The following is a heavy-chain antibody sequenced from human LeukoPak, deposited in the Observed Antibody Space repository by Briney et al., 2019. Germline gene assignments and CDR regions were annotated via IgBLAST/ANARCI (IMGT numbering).Heavy chain of an antibody. CDR1: GGSISGYY. CDR3: ARGHYGLDV. Sequence: SETLSLTCTVSGGSISGYYWSWIRQPPGKGLEWIAYIFYSGSTNYNPSLKSRVTISVDTSKNQFSLKLSSVTAADTAVYYCARGHYGLDVWGQGTTVTVSS. J-gene: IGHJ6*02. CDR2: IFYSGST. V-gene: IGHV4-59*01.